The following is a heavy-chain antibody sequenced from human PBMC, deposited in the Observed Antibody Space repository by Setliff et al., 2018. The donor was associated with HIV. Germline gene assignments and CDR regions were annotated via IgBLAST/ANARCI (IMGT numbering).Heavy chain of an antibody. CDR2: IYDHNGYT. V-gene: IGHV4-4*02. CDR3: ASRVYYYDSSGYLREEGFDP. D-gene: IGHD3-22*01. Sequence: LSLTCAVSGGSFNRNDWWSWVRQFPGKGLEWIGEIYDHNGYTNYNPSLKSRVTISVDTSKNQFSLKLSSVTAADAAVYYCASRVYYYDSSGYLREEGFDPWGQGTLVTVSS. J-gene: IGHJ5*02. CDR1: GGSFNRNDW.